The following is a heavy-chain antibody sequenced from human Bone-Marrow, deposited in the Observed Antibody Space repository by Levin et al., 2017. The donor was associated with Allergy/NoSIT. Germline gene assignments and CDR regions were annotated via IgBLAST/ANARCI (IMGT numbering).Heavy chain of an antibody. V-gene: IGHV3-30*18. Sequence: PGGSLRLSCATSGFTFSDYAIHWVRQAPGKGLEWVAVISSHGRTQYYADSVKGRFTISRDNSKNTVYLEMNSLRVEDTAMFYCAKGSVSSNIAEPSVYRGQGTLVTVSS. CDR1: GFTFSDYA. D-gene: IGHD6-13*01. J-gene: IGHJ4*02. CDR3: AKGSVSSNIAEPSVY. CDR2: ISSHGRTQ.